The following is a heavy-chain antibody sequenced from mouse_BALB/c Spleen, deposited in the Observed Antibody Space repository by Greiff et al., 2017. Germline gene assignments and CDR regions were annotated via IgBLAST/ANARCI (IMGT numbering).Heavy chain of an antibody. Sequence: EVKLMESGPDLVKPSQSLSLTCTVTGYSITSGYSWHWIRQFPGNKLEWMGYIHYSGSTNYNPSLKSRISITRDTSKNQFFLQLNSVTTEDTATYYCARPPTVVAGDYAMDYWGQGTSVTVSS. CDR2: IHYSGST. J-gene: IGHJ4*01. CDR3: ARPPTVVAGDYAMDY. V-gene: IGHV3-1*02. D-gene: IGHD1-1*01. CDR1: GYSITSGYS.